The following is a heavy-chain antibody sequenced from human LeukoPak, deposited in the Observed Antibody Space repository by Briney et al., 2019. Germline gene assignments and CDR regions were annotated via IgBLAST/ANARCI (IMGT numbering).Heavy chain of an antibody. CDR3: AREGERQQLVRTTDY. D-gene: IGHD6-13*01. CDR1: GFTFSSYG. V-gene: IGHV3-30*02. CDR2: IRYDGSNK. J-gene: IGHJ4*02. Sequence: GGSLRLSCAASGFTFSSYGMHWVRQAPGKGLEWMAFIRYDGSNKYYADSVKGRFTISRDNSKNSLYLQMNSLRAEDTAVYYCAREGERQQLVRTTDYWGQGTLVTVSS.